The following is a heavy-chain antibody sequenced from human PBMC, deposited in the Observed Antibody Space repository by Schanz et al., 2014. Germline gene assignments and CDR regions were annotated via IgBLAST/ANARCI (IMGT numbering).Heavy chain of an antibody. V-gene: IGHV3-23*01. CDR3: ARGGPAYYFDD. CDR2: ISGRDGST. CDR1: EFTFSSYA. Sequence: DVHLLESGGGLVQPGGSLRLSCAASEFTFSSYAMTWVRQAPGMGLEWVSAISGRDGSTYYADSVKGRFTISRDNSKNTVYMQMNSLRAEDTAVYYCARGGPAYYFDDWGQGTLVTVSS. J-gene: IGHJ4*02.